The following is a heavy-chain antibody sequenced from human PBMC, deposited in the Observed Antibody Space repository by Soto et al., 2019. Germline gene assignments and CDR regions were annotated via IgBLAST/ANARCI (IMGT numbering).Heavy chain of an antibody. D-gene: IGHD3-22*01. CDR3: ARQISIVVVTSPYAFDI. V-gene: IGHV4-39*01. Sequence: QLQLQESGPGLVKPSETLSLTCTVSGGSISSSSYYWGWIRQPPGKGLEWIGSIYYSGSTYYNPSLKSRVTISVDTSKNQFSLKLSSVTAADTAVYYCARQISIVVVTSPYAFDIWGQGTMVTVSS. J-gene: IGHJ3*02. CDR2: IYYSGST. CDR1: GGSISSSSYY.